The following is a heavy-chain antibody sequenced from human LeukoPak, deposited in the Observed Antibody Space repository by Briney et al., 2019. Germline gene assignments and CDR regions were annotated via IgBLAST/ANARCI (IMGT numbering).Heavy chain of an antibody. CDR3: AGDPTTVTKGFDV. V-gene: IGHV4-59*11. Sequence: SETLSLTCSVSDDSFSTHYWTWIRHPPGKGLEWIGYISSIGSTNYHPSLKSRVTTTAATSKKQSSRNITSVTRAEPAVFYCAGDPTTVTKGFDVWGQGTMVTVSS. D-gene: IGHD4-17*01. CDR2: ISSIGST. CDR1: DDSFSTHY. J-gene: IGHJ3*01.